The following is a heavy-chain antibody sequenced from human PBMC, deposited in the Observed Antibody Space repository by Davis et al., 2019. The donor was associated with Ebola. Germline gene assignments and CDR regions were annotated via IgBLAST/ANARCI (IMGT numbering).Heavy chain of an antibody. D-gene: IGHD3-10*01. CDR2: ISYDGSNK. CDR3: AKGRPAGTYFVKNWLDP. J-gene: IGHJ5*02. CDR1: GFTLSNSG. Sequence: PGGSLRLSCAASGFTLSNSGMHWVRQAPGKGLEWVAVISYDGSNKYYADSVKGRFTISRDNSKNTLYLQMNSLRAEDTAVYYCAKGRPAGTYFVKNWLDPWGQGTLVIVSS. V-gene: IGHV3-30*18.